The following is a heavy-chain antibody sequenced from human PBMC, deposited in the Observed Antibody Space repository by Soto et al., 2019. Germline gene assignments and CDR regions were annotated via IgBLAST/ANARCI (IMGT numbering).Heavy chain of an antibody. V-gene: IGHV4-4*07. Sequence: SETLSLTCTVSSGSISSHNWSWIRQPAGRGLEWIGRIYTSGNTNYNPSLKSRVTMSIDTSKNQFSLKLSSVTAADTAVYYCAREYYTSRELRLDYWGQGTLVTVSS. D-gene: IGHD3-3*01. CDR2: IYTSGNT. J-gene: IGHJ4*02. CDR3: AREYYTSRELRLDY. CDR1: SGSISSHN.